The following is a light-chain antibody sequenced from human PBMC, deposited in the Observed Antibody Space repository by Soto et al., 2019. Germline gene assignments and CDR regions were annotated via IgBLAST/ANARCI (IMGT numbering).Light chain of an antibody. J-gene: IGKJ4*01. CDR2: AAS. V-gene: IGKV1-12*01. CDR1: QDISSW. Sequence: DIHMTQSPSSVSASVGDSVSITCRASQDISSWVAWYQQKRGKAPKLLISAASSLESGVPRRFSGSGSGTDFTLIISSLQPEDFATYFCQQGDSFPFTFGGGTKVEIK. CDR3: QQGDSFPFT.